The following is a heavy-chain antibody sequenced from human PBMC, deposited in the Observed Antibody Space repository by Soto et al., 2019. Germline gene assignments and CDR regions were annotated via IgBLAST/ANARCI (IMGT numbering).Heavy chain of an antibody. J-gene: IGHJ4*02. CDR2: ISYDGSKK. D-gene: IGHD6-19*01. CDR1: RFTFSSYG. CDR3: AKGFSGGPYYFDF. Sequence: SLRLSCAASRFTFSSYGMHWVRQAPGKGLEWVAVISYDGSKKYYGDSVKGRFTISRDNSKNTLYLHMNSLRAEDTAVYYCAKGFSGGPYYFDFWGQGTLVTVSS. V-gene: IGHV3-30*18.